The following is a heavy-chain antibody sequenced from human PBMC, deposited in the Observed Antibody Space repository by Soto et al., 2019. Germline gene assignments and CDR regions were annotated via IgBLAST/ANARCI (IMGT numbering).Heavy chain of an antibody. CDR3: ARGPILINKIANNWFDP. V-gene: IGHV4-59*01. D-gene: IGHD6-13*01. Sequence: SETLSLTCTVSGGSISSYYWGWIRQPPGKGLEWIGYIYYSGSTNYNPSLKSRVTISVDTSKNQFSLKLSSVTAADTAVYYCARGPILINKIANNWFDPWGQGTLVPSPQ. CDR2: IYYSGST. J-gene: IGHJ5*02. CDR1: GGSISSYY.